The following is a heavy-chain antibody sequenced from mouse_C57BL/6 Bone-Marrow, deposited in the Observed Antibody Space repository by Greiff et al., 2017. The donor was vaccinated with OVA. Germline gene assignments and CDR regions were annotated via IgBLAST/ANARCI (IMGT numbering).Heavy chain of an antibody. J-gene: IGHJ3*01. CDR2: ISSGGSYT. CDR3: ARRSYYYGSPPFAY. V-gene: IGHV5-6*02. CDR1: GFTFSSYG. Sequence: EVKVVESGGDLVKPGGSLKLSCAASGFTFSSYGMSWVRQTPDKRLEWVATISSGGSYTYYPDSVKGRFTISRDNAKNTLYLQMSSLKSEDTAMYYCARRSYYYGSPPFAYWGQGTLVTVSA. D-gene: IGHD1-1*01.